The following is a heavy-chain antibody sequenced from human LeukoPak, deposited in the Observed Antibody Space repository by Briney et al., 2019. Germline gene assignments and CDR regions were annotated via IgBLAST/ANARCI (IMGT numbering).Heavy chain of an antibody. CDR3: ARRRDLYSGSYYPFDY. V-gene: IGHV5-51*01. CDR1: GYSFTSHW. D-gene: IGHD1-26*01. J-gene: IGHJ4*02. CDR2: IYPRDSNT. Sequence: GESLKISCKGSGYGSGYSFTSHWIAWVRQMPGKGLEWMGIIYPRDSNTIYSPSFQGQVTISVDTSINTAYLQWISLKASDAAMYYCARRRDLYSGSYYPFDYWGQGTLVTVSS.